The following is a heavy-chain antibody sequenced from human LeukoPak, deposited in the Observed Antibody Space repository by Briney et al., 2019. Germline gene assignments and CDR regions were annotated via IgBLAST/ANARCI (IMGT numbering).Heavy chain of an antibody. Sequence: GASVKVSCKASGYTFTSYGISWVRQAPGQGLEWMGWISAYNGNTNYAQKLQGRVTMTTDTSTSTAYMELRSLRSDDTAVYYCAREGQDQLPYYYYGMDVWGQGTTVTVSS. CDR1: GYTFTSYG. D-gene: IGHD2-2*01. CDR3: AREGQDQLPYYYYGMDV. J-gene: IGHJ6*02. V-gene: IGHV1-18*01. CDR2: ISAYNGNT.